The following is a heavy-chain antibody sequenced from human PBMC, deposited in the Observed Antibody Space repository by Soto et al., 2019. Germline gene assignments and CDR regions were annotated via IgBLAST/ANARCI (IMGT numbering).Heavy chain of an antibody. J-gene: IGHJ5*02. CDR3: ARDPEYCSGGSCSASGWFDP. V-gene: IGHV4-59*01. CDR1: GASISSYS. D-gene: IGHD2-15*01. Sequence: SETLSLTCTFSGASISSYSWSWIRQPPGKELKWIGYIYYNGSPNYNPSLNSRATISSDTSKNQFSLKLSSVTAADTAVYYCARDPEYCSGGSCSASGWFDPWGQGTLVTVSS. CDR2: IYYNGSP.